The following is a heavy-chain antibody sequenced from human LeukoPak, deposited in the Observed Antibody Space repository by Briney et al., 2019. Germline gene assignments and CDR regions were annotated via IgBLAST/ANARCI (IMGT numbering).Heavy chain of an antibody. CDR2: ISAYNGNT. D-gene: IGHD3-3*01. J-gene: IGHJ4*02. CDR3: ARDQLTIFGVVMNGDYYFDY. V-gene: IGHV1-18*01. CDR1: GYTFTSYG. Sequence: ASVTVSFTASGYTFTSYGISWVRPAPGQGLEWMGWISAYNGNTNYAQKLQGRITMTTDTSTSTAYMELRSLRSDDTAVYYCARDQLTIFGVVMNGDYYFDYWGQGTLVTVSS.